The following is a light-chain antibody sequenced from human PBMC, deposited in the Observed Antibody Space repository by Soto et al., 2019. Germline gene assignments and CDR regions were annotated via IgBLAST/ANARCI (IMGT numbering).Light chain of an antibody. J-gene: IGKJ4*01. V-gene: IGKV3-11*01. CDR1: QSISNF. CDR3: HQRSNWPPFT. CDR2: DAS. Sequence: EIVLTQSPATLSLSPGERATLSCRASQSISNFLAWYQQKPGQAPRLLIYDASKRATDIPDRFIGSGSGTAFTLTISSLETEDFAVYYCHQRSNWPPFTFGGGTKVEI.